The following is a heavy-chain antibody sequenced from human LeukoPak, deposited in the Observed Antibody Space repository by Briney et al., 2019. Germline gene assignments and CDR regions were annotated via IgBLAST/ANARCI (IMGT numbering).Heavy chain of an antibody. CDR1: GGSISSSSYY. Sequence: PSETLSLTCTVSGGSISSSSYYWGWIRQPPGKGLEWIGSIYYSGSTYYNPSLKSRVTISVDTSKNQFSLKLSSVTAADTAVYYCAFWSGYWRWFDPWGQGTLVTVSS. CDR2: IYYSGST. V-gene: IGHV4-39*01. D-gene: IGHD3-3*01. CDR3: AFWSGYWRWFDP. J-gene: IGHJ5*02.